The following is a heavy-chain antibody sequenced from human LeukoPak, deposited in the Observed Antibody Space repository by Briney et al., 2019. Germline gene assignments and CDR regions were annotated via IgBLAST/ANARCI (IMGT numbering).Heavy chain of an antibody. Sequence: GGSLRLSCAASGLSYSDSYMTWIRQAPGKGLEWVSYISSSGSYTNYADSVQGRFTVSRDNAKNSLFLHMTSLRAEDTAMYYCARDGPAQMVDFDYWGQGTLVTVSS. CDR2: ISSSGSYT. D-gene: IGHD3-10*01. V-gene: IGHV3-11*05. CDR3: ARDGPAQMVDFDY. J-gene: IGHJ4*02. CDR1: GLSYSDSY.